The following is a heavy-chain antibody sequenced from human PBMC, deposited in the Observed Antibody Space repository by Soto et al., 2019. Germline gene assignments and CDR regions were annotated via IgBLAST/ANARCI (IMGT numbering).Heavy chain of an antibody. Sequence: LRLSCAASGFTFSSYAMTWVRQAPGKGLEWVSYISSSGSTIYYADSVKGRFTISRDNAKNSLYLQMNSLRAEDTAVYYCARDPDSSGWYNWFDPWGQGTLVTVSS. D-gene: IGHD6-19*01. V-gene: IGHV3-48*01. CDR1: GFTFSSYA. CDR3: ARDPDSSGWYNWFDP. J-gene: IGHJ5*02. CDR2: ISSSGSTI.